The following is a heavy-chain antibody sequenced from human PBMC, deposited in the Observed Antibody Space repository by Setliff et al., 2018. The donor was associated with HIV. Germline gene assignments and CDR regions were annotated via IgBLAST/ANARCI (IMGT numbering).Heavy chain of an antibody. CDR2: FDPADGEK. CDR1: GYTFTSYD. V-gene: IGHV1-24*01. CDR3: AKERFTLIGLDSFDI. Sequence: ASVKVSCKASGYTFTSYDIYWVRQATGKGLEWMGGFDPADGEKIYAQKFQGRVSMTEDTSTDTAYMELSSLTSEDTAVYYCAKERFTLIGLDSFDIWGQGTLVTVSS. D-gene: IGHD3-22*01. J-gene: IGHJ3*02.